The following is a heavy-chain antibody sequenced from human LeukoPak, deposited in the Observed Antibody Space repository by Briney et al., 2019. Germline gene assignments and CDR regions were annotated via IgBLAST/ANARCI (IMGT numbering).Heavy chain of an antibody. J-gene: IGHJ4*02. CDR1: GFTFSNYA. D-gene: IGHD1-1*01. Sequence: GGSLRLSCAVSGFTFSNYAMTWVRQAPGKGLEWVSAISTRVGGTYYADSVKGRFTISRDNSKNTLFLQMNNLRAEDTALYYCAKTTGGGGVDEIDCWGQGTLVTVSS. V-gene: IGHV3-23*01. CDR2: ISTRVGGT. CDR3: AKTTGGGGVDEIDC.